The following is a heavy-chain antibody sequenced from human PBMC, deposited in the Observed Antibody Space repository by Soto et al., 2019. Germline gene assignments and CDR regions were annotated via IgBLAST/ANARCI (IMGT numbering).Heavy chain of an antibody. D-gene: IGHD2-15*01. CDR1: GFTFSNSA. J-gene: IGHJ4*02. V-gene: IGHV3-30*04. Sequence: QVQLVESGGGVVQPGGSLRLSCAASGFTFSNSAMHWVRQAPGKGLEWVSYISFDGNNIYYPDSVRGRFTISRDNYKNTLSLQLNSLRAEDTAVYYCAKGCADDGNCFCVDYWGQGVLVSVSS. CDR3: AKGCADDGNCFCVDY. CDR2: ISFDGNNI.